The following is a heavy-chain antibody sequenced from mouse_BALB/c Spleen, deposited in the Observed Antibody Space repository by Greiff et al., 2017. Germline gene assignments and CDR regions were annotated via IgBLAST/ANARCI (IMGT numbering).Heavy chain of an antibody. D-gene: IGHD2-4*01. CDR2: FLPGSGST. V-gene: IGHV1-9*01. CDR3: ARIRGLRPWVDY. J-gene: IGHJ2*01. Sequence: QVHLQQSEAELISPGASVKISSKAPGYPFSGSWMGWVKQRPGHGLEWIGEFLPGSGSTNYNEKFKGKATFTADTSSNTAYMQLSSLTSEDSAVYYCARIRGLRPWVDYWGQGTTLTVSS. CDR1: GYPFSGSW.